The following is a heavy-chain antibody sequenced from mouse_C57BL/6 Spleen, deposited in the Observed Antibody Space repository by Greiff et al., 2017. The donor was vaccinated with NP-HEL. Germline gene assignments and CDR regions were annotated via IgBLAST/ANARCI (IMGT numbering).Heavy chain of an antibody. CDR2: ISDGGSYT. V-gene: IGHV5-4*01. CDR3: ARYVSYGSSYPDY. J-gene: IGHJ2*01. Sequence: EVQLVESGGGLVKPGGSLKLSCAASGFTFSSYAMSWVRQTPEKRLEWVATISDGGSYTYYPDNVKGRFTISRDNAKNNLYLQMSHLKSEDTAMYYCARYVSYGSSYPDYWGQGTTLTVSS. D-gene: IGHD1-1*01. CDR1: GFTFSSYA.